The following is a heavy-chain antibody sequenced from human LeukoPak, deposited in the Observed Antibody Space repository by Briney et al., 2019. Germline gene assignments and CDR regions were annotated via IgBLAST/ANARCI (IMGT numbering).Heavy chain of an antibody. CDR3: AKDRGDISSPFDS. Sequence: GGSLGLSCAASGFTFSNFAMHWVRQAPGKGLAWVALISYDGTNEYYADSVKGRFTISRDNSKSTLYLQMNSLRAEDASVYYCAKDRGDISSPFDSWGQGTLVTVSS. J-gene: IGHJ4*02. D-gene: IGHD2-21*02. CDR2: ISYDGTNE. V-gene: IGHV3-30*18. CDR1: GFTFSNFA.